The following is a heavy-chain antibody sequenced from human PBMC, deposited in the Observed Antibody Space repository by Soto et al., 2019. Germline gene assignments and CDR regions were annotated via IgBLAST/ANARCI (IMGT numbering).Heavy chain of an antibody. Sequence: EVQLVESGGGLVQPGGSLRLSCAASGFSFSNYDMHWVRQATGKGLEWVSLIGVDGDTYYPDSVKGRFTISRENARNTVYLQMSSLRVEDTGVYSCVRVLYDSGVVDFWGQGSPITVS. D-gene: IGHD5-12*01. V-gene: IGHV3-13*01. CDR1: GFSFSNYD. J-gene: IGHJ4*02. CDR2: IGVDGDT. CDR3: VRVLYDSGVVDF.